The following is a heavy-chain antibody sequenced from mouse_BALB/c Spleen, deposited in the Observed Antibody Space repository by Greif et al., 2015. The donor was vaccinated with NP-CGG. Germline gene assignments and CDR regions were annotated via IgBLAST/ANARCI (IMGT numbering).Heavy chain of an antibody. CDR1: GFNIKDTY. Sequence: VQLKESGAELVKPGASVKLSCTASGFNIKDTYMHWVKQRPEQGLEWIGRIDPANDNTKYDPKFQGKATITADTSSNTAYLQLSSLTSEDTAVYYCARNDGFAYWGQGTLVTVSA. V-gene: IGHV14-3*02. D-gene: IGHD2-12*01. J-gene: IGHJ3*01. CDR3: ARNDGFAY. CDR2: IDPANDNT.